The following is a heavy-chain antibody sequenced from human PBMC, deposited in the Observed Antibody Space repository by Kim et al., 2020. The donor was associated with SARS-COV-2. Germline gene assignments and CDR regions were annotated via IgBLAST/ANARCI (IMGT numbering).Heavy chain of an antibody. J-gene: IGHJ6*01. Sequence: SVKVSCKASGGTFSSYAIRWVRQAPGQGLEWMGGIIPIFGTANYAQKFQGRVTITADESTSTAYMELSSLRSEDTAVYYCAREYNYGSVSYYGMDVWGQGNTVTVSS. D-gene: IGHD3-10*01. CDR3: AREYNYGSVSYYGMDV. V-gene: IGHV1-69*13. CDR1: GGTFSSYA. CDR2: IIPIFGTA.